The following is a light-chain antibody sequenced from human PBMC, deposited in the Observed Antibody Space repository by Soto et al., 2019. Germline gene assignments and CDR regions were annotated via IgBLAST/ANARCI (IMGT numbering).Light chain of an antibody. J-gene: IGLJ1*01. Sequence: QSALTQPVSVSGSPGQSITLSCTGTNNDVGGYESVSWYQQYAGRAPRLIIYDVSNRPSEVSGRFSGSKFGNTASLTISGLQAEDEADYYCSSYTSSSLYVFGTGTKLTVL. CDR1: NNDVGGYES. CDR3: SSYTSSSLYV. V-gene: IGLV2-14*01. CDR2: DVS.